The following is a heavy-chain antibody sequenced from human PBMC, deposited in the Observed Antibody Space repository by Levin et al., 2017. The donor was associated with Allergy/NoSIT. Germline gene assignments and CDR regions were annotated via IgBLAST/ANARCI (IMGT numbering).Heavy chain of an antibody. J-gene: IGHJ4*02. CDR2: IKSKNDGGTV. D-gene: IGHD3-9*01. V-gene: IGHV3-15*01. CDR3: CILTSPRSF. CDR1: GFTFSNAW. Sequence: PGGSLRLSCVISGFTFSNAWVSWVRQAPGKGLEWVGRIKSKNDGGTVDYAAPVKGRFIISRDDSSNTVYLQMDSLKIEDTAVYRCCILTSPRSFWGQGRLVSVSS.